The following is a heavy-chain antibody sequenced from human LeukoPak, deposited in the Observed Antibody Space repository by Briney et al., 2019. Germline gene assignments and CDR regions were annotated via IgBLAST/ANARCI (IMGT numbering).Heavy chain of an antibody. V-gene: IGHV1-8*03. Sequence: ASVRVSCKASGYTFTTLDINWVRQATGQGLEWMGWINTNSGNTGTAQKFQGRVTITRDTSISTVYMDLSSLRSEDTAVYYCARVRGRMGGYFDYWGQGTLVTVSS. D-gene: IGHD3-16*01. CDR1: GYTFTTLD. J-gene: IGHJ4*02. CDR2: INTNSGNT. CDR3: ARVRGRMGGYFDY.